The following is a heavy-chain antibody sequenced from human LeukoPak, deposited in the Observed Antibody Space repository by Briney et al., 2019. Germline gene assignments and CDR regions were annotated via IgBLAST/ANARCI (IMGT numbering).Heavy chain of an antibody. J-gene: IGHJ3*01. Sequence: GGSLRLSCAASGFTFSSYTMHWVRQAPGKGLEWVSSISSSSTYIYYADSLKGRFTISRDNAKNSLYLQMNSLRAEDTAVYYCARDWGRAGYCSSTSCPDAFDFWGQGTMVTVSS. CDR2: ISSSSTYI. CDR1: GFTFSSYT. V-gene: IGHV3-21*01. D-gene: IGHD2-2*01. CDR3: ARDWGRAGYCSSTSCPDAFDF.